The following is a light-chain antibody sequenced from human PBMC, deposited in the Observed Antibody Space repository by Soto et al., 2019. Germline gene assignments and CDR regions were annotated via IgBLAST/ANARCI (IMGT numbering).Light chain of an antibody. V-gene: IGKV3-15*01. J-gene: IGKJ1*01. CDR2: DAS. Sequence: EIVMTQSPATLSVSPGERATLSCRASQSVSSNLAWYQQKPGQAPRLLIYDASTRATGIPARFSGSGSGTEFTLTISSLQSEDFAVYYCQQYNNWPPGWTFGQGTKVEIK. CDR1: QSVSSN. CDR3: QQYNNWPPGWT.